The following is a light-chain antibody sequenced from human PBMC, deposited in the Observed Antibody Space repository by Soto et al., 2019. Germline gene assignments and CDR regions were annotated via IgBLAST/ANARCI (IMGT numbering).Light chain of an antibody. Sequence: QSVLTQPASVSGSPGQSITISCTGTSSDVGGSAYVSWYQQFPGNVPRLLIYKVTNRPSGVSYRFSGSKPGNTASLTISGLQAEDEADYFCTSSTTGSLYVFGTGTKAPS. CDR3: TSSTTGSLYV. CDR1: SSDVGGSAY. J-gene: IGLJ1*01. V-gene: IGLV2-14*01. CDR2: KVT.